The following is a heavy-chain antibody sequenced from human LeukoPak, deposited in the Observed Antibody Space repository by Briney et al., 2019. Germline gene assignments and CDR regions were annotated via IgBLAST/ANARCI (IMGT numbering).Heavy chain of an antibody. CDR2: ISSSSSTI. CDR3: ARDQWLQSQRYFDY. CDR1: GFTFSSYS. Sequence: PGGSLRLSCAASGFTFSSYSMNWVRQAPGKGLEWVSYISSSSSTIYYADPVKGRFTISRDNAKTSLYLQMNSLRAEDTAVYYCARDQWLQSQRYFDYWGQGTLVTVSS. V-gene: IGHV3-48*01. D-gene: IGHD5-24*01. J-gene: IGHJ4*02.